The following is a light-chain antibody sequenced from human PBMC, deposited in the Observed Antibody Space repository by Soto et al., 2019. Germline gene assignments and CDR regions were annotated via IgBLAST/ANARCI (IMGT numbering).Light chain of an antibody. V-gene: IGKV1-39*01. J-gene: IGKJ4*01. CDR1: QSISNY. CDR2: AAS. CDR3: QRSHTSPRT. Sequence: DIQMIQSPSSLSASVGDRVTITCRASQSISNYLNWYQQRPGQAPKVLIYAASTLHSGVPSRFSGSGFGTDFTLTISSLQPEDFATYYCQRSHTSPRTFGGGTKVDIK.